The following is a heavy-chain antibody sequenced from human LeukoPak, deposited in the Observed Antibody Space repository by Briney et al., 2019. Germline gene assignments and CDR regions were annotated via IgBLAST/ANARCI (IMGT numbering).Heavy chain of an antibody. V-gene: IGHV3-53*01. CDR2: IYSGGTT. CDR1: GFTVSSNY. Sequence: GGSLRLSCAASGFTVSSNYMSWVRQAPGKGLEWVSAIYSGGTTYYADSVKGRFTISRDNSRNTLYLQMNSLRAEDTAVYYCARDAEGGQVGDVFDIWGQGTMVSVSS. D-gene: IGHD3-10*01. CDR3: ARDAEGGQVGDVFDI. J-gene: IGHJ3*02.